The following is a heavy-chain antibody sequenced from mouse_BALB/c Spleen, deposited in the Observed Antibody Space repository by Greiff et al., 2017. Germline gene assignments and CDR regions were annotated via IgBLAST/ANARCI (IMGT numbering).Heavy chain of an antibody. CDR2: IYPGSGST. CDR3: ARAEDY. Sequence: VQLQQPGAELVKPGTSVKLSCKASGYNFTSYWINWVKLRPGQGLEWIGDIYPGSGSTNYNEKFKSKATLTVDTSSSTAYMQLSSLASEDSALYYCARAEDYWGQGTTLTVSS. J-gene: IGHJ2*01. V-gene: IGHV1-55*01. CDR1: GYNFTSYW.